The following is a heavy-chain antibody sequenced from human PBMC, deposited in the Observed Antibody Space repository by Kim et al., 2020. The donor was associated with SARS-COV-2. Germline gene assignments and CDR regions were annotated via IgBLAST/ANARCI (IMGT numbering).Heavy chain of an antibody. Sequence: GGSLRLSCAASGFTFSSYAMHWVRQAPGKGLEWVAVISYDGSNKYYADSVKGRFTISRDNSKNTLYLQMNSLRAEDTAVYYCARGKRITMVRGVIKPVGMDVWGQGTTVTVSS. J-gene: IGHJ6*02. CDR2: ISYDGSNK. V-gene: IGHV3-30-3*01. D-gene: IGHD3-10*01. CDR1: GFTFSSYA. CDR3: ARGKRITMVRGVIKPVGMDV.